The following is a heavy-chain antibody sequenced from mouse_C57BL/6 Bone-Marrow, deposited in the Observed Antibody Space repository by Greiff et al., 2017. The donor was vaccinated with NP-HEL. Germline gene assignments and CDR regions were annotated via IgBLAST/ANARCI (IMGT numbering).Heavy chain of an antibody. CDR2: IWTGGGT. D-gene: IGHD1-1*01. CDR1: GFSLTSYA. Sequence: VQLQQSGPGLVAPSQSLSITCTVSGFSLTSYAISWVRQPPGKGLEWLGVIWTGGGTNYNSALKSRLSINKDNSKSQVFLKMNSLQTDDTARYYCARYYGSSYRYFDVWGTGTTVTVSS. J-gene: IGHJ1*03. V-gene: IGHV2-9-1*01. CDR3: ARYYGSSYRYFDV.